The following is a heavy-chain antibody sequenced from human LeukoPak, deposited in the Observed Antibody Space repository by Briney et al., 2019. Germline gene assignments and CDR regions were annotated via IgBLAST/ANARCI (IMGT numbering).Heavy chain of an antibody. D-gene: IGHD3-10*02. J-gene: IGHJ4*02. CDR3: ARCSSRRSASDY. V-gene: IGHV3-7*01. CDR1: GFTFSSHW. Sequence: GGSLRLSCAASGFTFSSHWMIWVRQAPGKGLEWVANIRQDGTEIYYVDSVKGRFTISRDNAKNSLYLQMNSLRADDTAVYYCARCSSRRSASDYWGQGTLVTVSS. CDR2: IRQDGTEI.